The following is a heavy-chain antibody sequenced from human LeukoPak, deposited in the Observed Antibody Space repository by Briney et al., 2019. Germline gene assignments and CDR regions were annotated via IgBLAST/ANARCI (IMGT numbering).Heavy chain of an antibody. D-gene: IGHD6-19*01. Sequence: ASVTVSSTASGYTFTTYYMHWVRQAPGQGLERMGIINPSGGSTSYAQKFQGRVTMTRDTSTSTVYMELSSLRSEDTAVYYCARDPPSIAVAGTENLFDYWGQGTLVTVSS. V-gene: IGHV1-46*01. CDR3: ARDPPSIAVAGTENLFDY. J-gene: IGHJ4*02. CDR2: INPSGGST. CDR1: GYTFTTYY.